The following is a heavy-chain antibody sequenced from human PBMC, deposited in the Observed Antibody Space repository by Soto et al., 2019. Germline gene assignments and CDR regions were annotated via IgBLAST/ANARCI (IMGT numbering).Heavy chain of an antibody. V-gene: IGHV1-69*12. CDR2: IIPIFGTA. CDR3: ASHYDSGGYYYRGLDY. Sequence: QVQLVQSGAEVKKPGSSVKVSCKASGGTFNSYAISWVRQAPGQGLEWMGGIIPIFGTADYAQKFQGRVTPTAIESTSTAYMELSSLRSEDTAVYYCASHYDSGGYYYRGLDYWGQGTLVTVSS. D-gene: IGHD3-22*01. CDR1: GGTFNSYA. J-gene: IGHJ4*02.